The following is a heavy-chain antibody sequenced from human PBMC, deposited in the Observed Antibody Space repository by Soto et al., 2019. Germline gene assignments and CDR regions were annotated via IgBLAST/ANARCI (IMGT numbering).Heavy chain of an antibody. CDR2: IYYSGNT. D-gene: IGHD6-6*01. J-gene: IGHJ4*02. V-gene: IGHV4-39*01. CDR1: SASLSSSTYY. CDR3: ASSSPFHY. Sequence: ASETLSLTCSVSSASLSSSTYYWSWIRQPPGRGPEWIGSIYYSGNTYYKPSLKSRVSISIDTSRNQFSLKLTSVTAADTGVYYCASSSPFHYWGRGSLVTVSS.